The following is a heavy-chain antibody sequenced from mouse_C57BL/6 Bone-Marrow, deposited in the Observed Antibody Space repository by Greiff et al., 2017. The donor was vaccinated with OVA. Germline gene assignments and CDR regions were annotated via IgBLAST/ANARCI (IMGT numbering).Heavy chain of an antibody. CDR1: GYTFTSYW. V-gene: IGHV1-69*01. CDR3: ARGGYFMDY. Sequence: QVQLKQPGAELVMPGASVKLSCKASGYTFTSYWMHWVKQRPGQGLEWIGEIDPSDSYTNYNQKFKRKSTLTVDKSSSTAYMQLSSLTSEDSAVYYCARGGYFMDYWGQGTSVTVSS. J-gene: IGHJ4*01. CDR2: IDPSDSYT.